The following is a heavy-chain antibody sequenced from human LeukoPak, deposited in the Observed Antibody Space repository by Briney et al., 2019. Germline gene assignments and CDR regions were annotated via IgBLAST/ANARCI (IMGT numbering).Heavy chain of an antibody. V-gene: IGHV4-61*02. CDR2: IYTREST. J-gene: IGHJ5*02. CDR3: ARAGYSYGYWWFDP. D-gene: IGHD5-18*01. Sequence: SETMSLTCILSGGSLSSGSYYWTWIRQPAGKGLEGIGRIYTRESTHYTPSLRSRVTISVDTSKNQFSLKLSSVTAADTAVYYFARAGYSYGYWWFDPWGEGTLVTVSS. CDR1: GGSLSSGSYY.